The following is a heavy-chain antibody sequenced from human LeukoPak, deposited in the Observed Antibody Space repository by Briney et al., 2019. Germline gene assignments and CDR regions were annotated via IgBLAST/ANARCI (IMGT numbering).Heavy chain of an antibody. CDR1: GGSISSYY. V-gene: IGHV4-59*01. Sequence: PSETLSLTCTVSGGSISSYYWSWIRQPPGKGLVWIGYIYYSGSTNYNPSLKSRVTISVDTSKNQFSLKLSSVTAADTAVYYCARGALYYYDSSGFDAFDIWGQGTMVTVSS. D-gene: IGHD3-22*01. CDR3: ARGALYYYDSSGFDAFDI. J-gene: IGHJ3*02. CDR2: IYYSGST.